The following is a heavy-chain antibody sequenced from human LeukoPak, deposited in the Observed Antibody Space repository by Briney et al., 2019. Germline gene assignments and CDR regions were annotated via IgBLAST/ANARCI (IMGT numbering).Heavy chain of an antibody. Sequence: ASVTVSFKVSGDTLTELSMHWVRQAPGKGSEWMGGFDTEDGETIYTQKFQGRVTMTEDTSTDTAYMELSSLRSEDTAVYYCATDISPIAAAGTGDAFDIWGQGTMVTVSS. CDR1: GDTLTELS. D-gene: IGHD6-13*01. CDR3: ATDISPIAAAGTGDAFDI. V-gene: IGHV1-24*01. CDR2: FDTEDGET. J-gene: IGHJ3*02.